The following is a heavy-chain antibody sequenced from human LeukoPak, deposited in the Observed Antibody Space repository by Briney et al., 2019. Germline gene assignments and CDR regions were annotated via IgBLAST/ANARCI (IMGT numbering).Heavy chain of an antibody. Sequence: GGSLRLSCAASGFTFSGSAMHWVRQASGKGLEWVGRIRSKANSYATAYAASVKGRFTISRDDSKNTAYLQMNSLKTEDTAVYYCIRTQYDFWSGYYTEWFDPWGQGTLVTVSS. CDR1: GFTFSGSA. V-gene: IGHV3-73*01. CDR2: IRSKANSYAT. D-gene: IGHD3-3*01. J-gene: IGHJ5*02. CDR3: IRTQYDFWSGYYTEWFDP.